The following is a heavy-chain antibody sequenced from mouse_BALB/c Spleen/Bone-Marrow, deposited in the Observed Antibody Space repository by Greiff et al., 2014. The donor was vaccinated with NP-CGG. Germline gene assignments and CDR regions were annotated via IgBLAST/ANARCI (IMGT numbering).Heavy chain of an antibody. CDR1: GYTFTSYW. V-gene: IGHV1-7*01. CDR3: VYGNYYLAY. J-gene: IGHJ3*01. D-gene: IGHD2-1*01. Sequence: VQRVESGAELAKPGASVKMSCKASGYTFTSYWMHWVKQRPGQGLEWIGYINPSTGYTEYNQKFKDKATLTADKSSSTAYMQLSSLTSEDSAVYYCVYGNYYLAYWGRGTLVTVSA. CDR2: INPSTGYT.